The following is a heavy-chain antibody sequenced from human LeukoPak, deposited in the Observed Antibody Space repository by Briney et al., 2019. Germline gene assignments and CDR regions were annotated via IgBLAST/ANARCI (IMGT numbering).Heavy chain of an antibody. Sequence: GGSLRLSCAASGFTFSSYAMSWVRQAPGEGLEWVSAISGSGGSTYYADSVKGRFTISRDNSKNTLYLQMNSLRAEDTAVYYCAKTIVGANLFDYWGQGTLVTVSS. D-gene: IGHD1-26*01. CDR2: ISGSGGST. CDR3: AKTIVGANLFDY. J-gene: IGHJ4*02. CDR1: GFTFSSYA. V-gene: IGHV3-23*01.